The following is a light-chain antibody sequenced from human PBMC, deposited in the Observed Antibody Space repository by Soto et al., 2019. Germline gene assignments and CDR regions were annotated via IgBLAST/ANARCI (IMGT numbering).Light chain of an antibody. CDR2: GAS. Sequence: EIVLTQSPGTLSFSPGERATLSCRASQSVSSSYLAWYQQKPGQAPRLVIYGASSRATGIPDRFSGSGSGTDFTLTISRLEPEDFAVYYCQQYGSLITFGQGTRLEIK. V-gene: IGKV3-20*01. CDR1: QSVSSSY. J-gene: IGKJ5*01. CDR3: QQYGSLIT.